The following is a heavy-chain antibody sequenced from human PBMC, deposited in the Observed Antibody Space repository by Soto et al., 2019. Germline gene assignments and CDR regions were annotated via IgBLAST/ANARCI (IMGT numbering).Heavy chain of an antibody. CDR2: IYYSGST. CDR1: GGSISSGDYY. Sequence: PSETLSLTCTVSGGSISSGDYYWSWIRQPPGKGLEWIGYIYYSGSTYYNPSLKSRVTISVDTSKNQFSLKLSSVTAADTAVYYCAIGAADGTGDWFDPWGQGTLVTVSS. V-gene: IGHV4-30-4*01. CDR3: AIGAADGTGDWFDP. J-gene: IGHJ5*02. D-gene: IGHD6-13*01.